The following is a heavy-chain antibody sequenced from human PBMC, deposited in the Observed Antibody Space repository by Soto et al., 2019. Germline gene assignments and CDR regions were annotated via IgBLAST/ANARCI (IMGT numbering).Heavy chain of an antibody. CDR2: ISWNSGSI. Sequence: EVQLVESGGGLVQPGRSLRLSCAASGFAFDDYAMHWVRQAPGKGLEWVSGISWNSGSIGYADSVKGRFTISRDNAKNSLYLQMNSLRAEDTALYYCAKDKMVRENYYYYYYMDVWGKGTTVTVSS. V-gene: IGHV3-9*01. CDR3: AKDKMVRENYYYYYYMDV. D-gene: IGHD3-10*01. J-gene: IGHJ6*03. CDR1: GFAFDDYA.